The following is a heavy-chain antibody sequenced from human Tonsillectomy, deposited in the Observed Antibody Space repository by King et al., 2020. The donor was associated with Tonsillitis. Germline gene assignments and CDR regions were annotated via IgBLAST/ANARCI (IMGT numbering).Heavy chain of an antibody. CDR1: GASISSYY. Sequence: QLQESGPGLVKPSETLSLTCTVSGASISSYYWSWIRQPAGKGLEWIGRVYASGRTNYSPSLKRRVTMSVDTSKNQFSLKLKSVPAADTAVYYGSREWGSGYESDYWGQGTLVTVSS. J-gene: IGHJ4*01. CDR3: SREWGSGYESDY. V-gene: IGHV4-4*07. CDR2: VYASGRT. D-gene: IGHD6-25*01.